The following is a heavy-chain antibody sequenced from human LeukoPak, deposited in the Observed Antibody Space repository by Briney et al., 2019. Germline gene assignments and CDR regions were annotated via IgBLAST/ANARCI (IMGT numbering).Heavy chain of an antibody. D-gene: IGHD3-9*01. J-gene: IGHJ4*02. CDR1: GGSISSNYYQ. CDR2: FYYTGST. V-gene: IGHV4-39*01. CDR3: GRFDILSGYYFDY. Sequence: ASETLSLTCTVSGGSISSNYYQWGWIRQPPGKGLEWIGSFYYTGSTHYNPSLKSRVTISVDTSKNQFSLKLTSVTATDTALYYCGRFDILSGYYFDYWGQGTLVTVSS.